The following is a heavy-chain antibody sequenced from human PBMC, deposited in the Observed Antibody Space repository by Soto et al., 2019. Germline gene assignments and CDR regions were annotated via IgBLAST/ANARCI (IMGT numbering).Heavy chain of an antibody. CDR3: VKLRDFVVLPAGILDY. D-gene: IGHD2-8*01. CDR2: ISGGGDTT. J-gene: IGHJ4*02. Sequence: GGSLRLSCAASGFTFSSYGISWIRLSPGKGLEWVSVISGGGDTTYYTPSVKGRFTISRDDFRNTLYLQMNSLRTEDTAIYYCVKLRDFVVLPAGILDYWGPGTLVTVSS. V-gene: IGHV3-23*01. CDR1: GFTFSSYG.